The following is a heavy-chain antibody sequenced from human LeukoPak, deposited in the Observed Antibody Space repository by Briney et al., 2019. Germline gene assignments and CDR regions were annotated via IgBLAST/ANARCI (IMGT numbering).Heavy chain of an antibody. J-gene: IGHJ4*02. V-gene: IGHV4-34*01. CDR1: GGSSSGYY. CDR3: ARGRWSDY. CDR2: INHSGST. D-gene: IGHD4-23*01. Sequence: PSETLSLTXAVYGGSSSGYYWSWIGQPPGKGLEWIGEINHSGSTNYNPSLKSRVTISVDTSKNQFSLKLSSVTAADTAVYYCARGRWSDYWGQGTLVTVSS.